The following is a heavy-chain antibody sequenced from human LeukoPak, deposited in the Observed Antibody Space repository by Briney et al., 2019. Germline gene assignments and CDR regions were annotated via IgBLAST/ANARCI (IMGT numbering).Heavy chain of an antibody. V-gene: IGHV1-69*13. J-gene: IGHJ4*02. Sequence: GASVKVSCKASGGTFSSYAISWVRQAPGQGLEWMGGIIPIFGTANYAQKFQGRVTITADESTSTAYMELSSLRSEDTAVYYCARNPNGVGLGYFDYWGQGTLVTVSS. D-gene: IGHD2-8*01. CDR3: ARNPNGVGLGYFDY. CDR2: IIPIFGTA. CDR1: GGTFSSYA.